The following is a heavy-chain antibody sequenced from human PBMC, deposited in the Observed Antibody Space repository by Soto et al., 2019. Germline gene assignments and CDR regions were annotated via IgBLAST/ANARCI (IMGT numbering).Heavy chain of an antibody. J-gene: IGHJ6*02. D-gene: IGHD3-16*01. V-gene: IGHV3-21*03. CDR2: IDRFGSYS. Sequence: EVRLVESGGGLVKSGGSLRLSCSASGFTFSTYTMNWVRQAPGRGLEWVSNIDRFGSYSWYVDSAQGRFTISRDNAKSSLYLQMNSLRAEDTAVYYCARVGSTFARGRIGGVHYGLDVWGQGTTVTVSS. CDR3: ARVGSTFARGRIGGVHYGLDV. CDR1: GFTFSTYT.